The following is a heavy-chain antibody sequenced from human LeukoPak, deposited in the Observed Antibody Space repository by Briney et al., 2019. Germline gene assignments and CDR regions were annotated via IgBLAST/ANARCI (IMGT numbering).Heavy chain of an antibody. J-gene: IGHJ3*02. CDR2: ISGSDDST. Sequence: QAGGSLRLSCAASGFTFSSYAMSWVRQAPGKGLEWVSAISGSDDSTYYADSVKGRFTISRDNSKNTLYLQMNSLRAEDTAVYYCARGYCSGGSCYPDAFDIWGQGTMVTVSS. CDR1: GFTFSSYA. D-gene: IGHD2-15*01. CDR3: ARGYCSGGSCYPDAFDI. V-gene: IGHV3-23*01.